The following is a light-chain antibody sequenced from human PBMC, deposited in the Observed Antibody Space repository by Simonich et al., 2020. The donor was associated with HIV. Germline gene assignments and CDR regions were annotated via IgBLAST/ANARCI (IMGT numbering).Light chain of an antibody. Sequence: NFMLTQPHSVSESPGKTVTISCTRSRGSIARNYVQWYQQRPGSSPTTVIYEDNQRPSGVPDRFSGSIDSSSNSASLTISGLKTEDEADYYCQSYDNSNLVFGGGTKLTVL. CDR1: RGSIARNY. CDR3: QSYDNSNLV. V-gene: IGLV6-57*01. CDR2: EDN. J-gene: IGLJ3*02.